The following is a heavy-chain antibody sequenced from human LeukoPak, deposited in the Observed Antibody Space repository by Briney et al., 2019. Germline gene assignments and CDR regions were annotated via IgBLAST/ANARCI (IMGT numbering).Heavy chain of an antibody. V-gene: IGHV3-23*01. J-gene: IGHJ4*02. D-gene: IGHD6-13*01. CDR1: GFSFSRYV. CDR2: VSDTGGST. CDR3: AKGEMYSSSWYSDY. Sequence: AGGSLRLFCAASGFSFSRYVMSCVRQARGKGLEWVSAVSDTGGSTSYADSVRGRFSISRDNSKNTLYLQMNSLRAEDTAVYYCAKGEMYSSSWYSDYWGQGTLVTVSS.